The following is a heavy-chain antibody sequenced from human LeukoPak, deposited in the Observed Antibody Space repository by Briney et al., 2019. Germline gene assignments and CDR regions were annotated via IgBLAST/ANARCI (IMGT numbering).Heavy chain of an antibody. Sequence: GGSLRLSCAASGFTFSSYGMSWVRQAPGKGLEWVSAISGAGGTTSYADSVKGRFTISRDNSKNTLYLQVNSLRAEDTAVYYCANRYGSGDYWGQGTLVTVSS. CDR3: ANRYGSGDY. CDR1: GFTFSSYG. CDR2: ISGAGGTT. D-gene: IGHD3-10*01. J-gene: IGHJ1*01. V-gene: IGHV3-23*01.